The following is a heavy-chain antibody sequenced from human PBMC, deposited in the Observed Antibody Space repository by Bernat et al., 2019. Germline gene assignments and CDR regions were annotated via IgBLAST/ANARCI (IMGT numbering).Heavy chain of an antibody. CDR1: GFTFSSYW. CDR2: IKQDGSEK. CDR3: ARRGYSYRYGMDV. Sequence: EVQLVESGGGLVQPGGSLRLSCAASGFTFSSYWMSWVRQAPGKGLEWVANIKQDGSEKYYVDSVKGRFTSSRDNAKNSLYLQMNSLRAEETAVYDCARRGYSYRYGMDVWGRGTTVTVSS. J-gene: IGHJ6*02. D-gene: IGHD5-18*01. V-gene: IGHV3-7*01.